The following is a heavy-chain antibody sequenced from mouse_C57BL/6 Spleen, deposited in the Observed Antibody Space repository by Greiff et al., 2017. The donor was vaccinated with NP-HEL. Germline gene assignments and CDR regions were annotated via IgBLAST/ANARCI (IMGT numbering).Heavy chain of an antibody. Sequence: EVNVVESGGGLVKPGGSLKLSCAASGFTFSSYAMSWVRQTPEKRLEWVATISDGGSYTYYPDNVKGRFTISRDNAKNNLYLQMSHLKSEDTAMYYCARDRRASYYFDYWGQGTTLTVSS. J-gene: IGHJ2*01. CDR1: GFTFSSYA. D-gene: IGHD6-1*01. CDR2: ISDGGSYT. CDR3: ARDRRASYYFDY. V-gene: IGHV5-4*01.